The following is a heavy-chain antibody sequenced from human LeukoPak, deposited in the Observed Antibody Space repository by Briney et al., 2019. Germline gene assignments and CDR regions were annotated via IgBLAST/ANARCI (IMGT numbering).Heavy chain of an antibody. D-gene: IGHD7-27*01. CDR2: IDRTSSNI. J-gene: IGHJ4*02. V-gene: IGHV3-48*02. Sequence: GESLKISCSASGFTFTAYSMNWFRLAPGKGLQWVSYIDRTSSNIYYADSVKGRFSISRDNAKNSLYLQMNSLRDEDTAVYYCARESYWGSSGKGFDYWGQGALVTVSS. CDR3: ARESYWGSSGKGFDY. CDR1: GFTFTAYS.